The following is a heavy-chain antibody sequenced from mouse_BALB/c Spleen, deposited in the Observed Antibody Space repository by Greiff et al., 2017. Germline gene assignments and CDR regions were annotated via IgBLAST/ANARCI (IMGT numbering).Heavy chain of an antibody. Sequence: QVQLKESGAELVRPGSSVKISCKASGYAFSSYWMNWVKQRPGQGLEWIGQIYPGDGDTNYNGKFKGKATLTADKSSSTAYMQLSSLTSEDSAVYFCARRDYGYEYWYFDVWGAGTTVTVSS. CDR2: IYPGDGDT. CDR3: ARRDYGYEYWYFDV. CDR1: GYAFSSYW. J-gene: IGHJ1*01. D-gene: IGHD1-2*01. V-gene: IGHV1-80*01.